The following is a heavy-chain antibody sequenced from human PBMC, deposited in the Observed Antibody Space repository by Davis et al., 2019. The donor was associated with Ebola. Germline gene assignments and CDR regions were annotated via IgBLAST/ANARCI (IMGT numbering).Heavy chain of an antibody. CDR1: GYSISSGYY. CDR2: IYHSGST. V-gene: IGHV4-38-2*02. CDR3: AREAGGNGHSIDY. J-gene: IGHJ4*02. D-gene: IGHD4-23*01. Sequence: PSETLSLTCTVSGYSISSGYYWGWIRQPPGKGLEWIGSIYHSGSTYYNPSLKSRVTISVDTSKNQFSLKLSSVTAADTAVYYCAREAGGNGHSIDYWGQGTLVTVSS.